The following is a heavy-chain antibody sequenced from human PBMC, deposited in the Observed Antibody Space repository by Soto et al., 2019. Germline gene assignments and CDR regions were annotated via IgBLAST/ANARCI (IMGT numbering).Heavy chain of an antibody. CDR1: GDFINNFY. CDR2: ISYTGAT. CDR3: ARQIYDSSSIYLDAYDI. Sequence: QVQLQESGPGLVKPSETLSLTCTVSGDFINNFYWSWIRRSPEKGLEWIGYISYTGATDYNPSLLSRFTISLDTSKNPFSLRLSSVTAADTAVYYCARQIYDSSSIYLDAYDIWGQGTMVTVSS. J-gene: IGHJ3*02. V-gene: IGHV4-59*01. D-gene: IGHD3-22*01.